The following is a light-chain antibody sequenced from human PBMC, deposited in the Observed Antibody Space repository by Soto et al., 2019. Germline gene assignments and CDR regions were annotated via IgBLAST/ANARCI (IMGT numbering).Light chain of an antibody. Sequence: QSVLTQPPSASGSPGQSVTISCSGTSSDVGGYNYVSWHQQHPGKAPKLMIYEVSKRPSGVPDRFSGSKSGNTASLIVSGLQAEDEADYYCSSYAGSNNFVFGXGTKVTVL. V-gene: IGLV2-8*01. CDR1: SSDVGGYNY. CDR2: EVS. J-gene: IGLJ1*01. CDR3: SSYAGSNNFV.